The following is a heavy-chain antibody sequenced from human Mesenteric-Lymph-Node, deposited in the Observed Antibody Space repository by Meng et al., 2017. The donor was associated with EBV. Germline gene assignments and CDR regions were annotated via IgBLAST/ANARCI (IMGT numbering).Heavy chain of an antibody. J-gene: IGHJ5*02. Sequence: QITLKESGPTLVTPTQTLTLTCTFSGFSLSTRGVAVGWIRQPPGKALEWLALTYWDDDARYSPSVRNRVTITKDTSKNQVVLTLTNMDPLDTAIYYCAHRRYSWKDAGWFDPWGQGILGTVSS. CDR3: AHRRYSWKDAGWFDP. D-gene: IGHD1-1*01. V-gene: IGHV2-5*02. CDR1: GFSLSTRGVA. CDR2: TYWDDDA.